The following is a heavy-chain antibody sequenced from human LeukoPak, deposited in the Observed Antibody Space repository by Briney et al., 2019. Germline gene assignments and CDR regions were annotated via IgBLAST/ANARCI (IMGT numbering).Heavy chain of an antibody. V-gene: IGHV3-30*02. CDR3: ARDLRQWLVGPYFDY. CDR1: GFSFSDYG. Sequence: PGGSLRLSCAASGFSFSDYGMHWVRQAPAKGLEWVAFIRYDESKTYYGDSVKGRFTVSRDNSKNTLYLQMDSLRADDTAVYYCARDLRQWLVGPYFDYWGQGTLVTVSS. D-gene: IGHD6-19*01. CDR2: IRYDESKT. J-gene: IGHJ4*02.